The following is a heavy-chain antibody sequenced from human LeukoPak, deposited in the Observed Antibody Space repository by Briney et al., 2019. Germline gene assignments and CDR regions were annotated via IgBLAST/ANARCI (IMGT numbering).Heavy chain of an antibody. D-gene: IGHD2-2*01. CDR3: TARYCRSTSCYGEYFQR. CDR2: IKSKTDGGTT. J-gene: IGHJ1*01. V-gene: IGHV3-15*01. Sequence: GGSLRLSCAASGFTFSNAWMSWVRQAPGKGLEWVGRIKSKTDGGTTDYAAPVKGRFTISRDDSKNTLYLQMNSLKTEDTAVYYCTARYCRSTSCYGEYFQRWGQGTLVTVPS. CDR1: GFTFSNAW.